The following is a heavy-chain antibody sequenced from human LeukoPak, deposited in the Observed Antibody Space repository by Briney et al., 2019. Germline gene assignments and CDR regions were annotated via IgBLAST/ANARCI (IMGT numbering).Heavy chain of an antibody. CDR1: GFSFSGYA. J-gene: IGHJ4*02. CDR3: ARAAYGDFY. D-gene: IGHD4-17*01. CDR2: IVGSGSST. V-gene: IGHV3-23*01. Sequence: PGGSLRLSCAASGFSFSGYAMAWVRQAPGKGLEWVSTIVGSGSSTYYAGSMKGRFTISRDNSKNTLYLQINSLRAADTAVYYCARAAYGDFYWGQGTLVTVSS.